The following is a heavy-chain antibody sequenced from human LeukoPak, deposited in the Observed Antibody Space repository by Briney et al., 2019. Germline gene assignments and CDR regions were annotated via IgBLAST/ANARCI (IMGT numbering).Heavy chain of an antibody. D-gene: IGHD4-23*01. Sequence: GGSLRLSCAASGFTFSSYWMNWVRQAPGKGLVWVSRIASDRSSTTYADSVKGRFSISRDNAKNTLYLQTNSLRVEDTAVYYCARGRPHGNDYWGQGTLVTVSS. CDR1: GFTFSSYW. V-gene: IGHV3-74*01. CDR2: IASDRSST. J-gene: IGHJ4*02. CDR3: ARGRPHGNDY.